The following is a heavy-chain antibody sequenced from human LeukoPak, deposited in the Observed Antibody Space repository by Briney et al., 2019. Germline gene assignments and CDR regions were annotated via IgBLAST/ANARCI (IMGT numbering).Heavy chain of an antibody. Sequence: ASVTVSFKASGFTFSGYYIHWVRQAPGQGLEWMGIINPNGGSTRYAQKFQGRVTMTRDMSTSTIYMELSSLRSEDTALFYCVRARCSGGSCYFFDSWGQGTLVTVSS. V-gene: IGHV1-46*01. CDR2: INPNGGST. CDR1: GFTFSGYY. D-gene: IGHD2-15*01. CDR3: VRARCSGGSCYFFDS. J-gene: IGHJ4*02.